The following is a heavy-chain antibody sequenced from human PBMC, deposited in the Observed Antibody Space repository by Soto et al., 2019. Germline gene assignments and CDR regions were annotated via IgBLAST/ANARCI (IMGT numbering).Heavy chain of an antibody. V-gene: IGHV1-18*04. CDR1: GYTFTSFY. Sequence: GYTFTSFYITWVRQAPGQGLEWMGWISSYSGNPNYAQNLQGRVTMSRDISTNTAYMELRSLGSDDTAVYYCARRGVLGSFDIWGQGTMVTVS. D-gene: IGHD3-16*01. CDR2: ISSYSGNP. J-gene: IGHJ3*02. CDR3: ARRGVLGSFDI.